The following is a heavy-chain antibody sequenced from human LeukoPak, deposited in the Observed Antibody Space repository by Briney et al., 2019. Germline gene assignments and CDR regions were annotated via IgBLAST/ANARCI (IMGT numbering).Heavy chain of an antibody. CDR1: GFTFSNYW. J-gene: IGHJ5*02. CDR2: IYVDGRTT. V-gene: IGHV3-74*01. Sequence: GGSLRLSCVASGFTFSNYWMHWVRQPPGKGLVWVSRIYVDGRTTNYADSVRGRFTISRDNAKNAVYLEMNSLGVEDTATYYCIRDFRSADLWGQGTLVTVTS. CDR3: IRDFRSADL.